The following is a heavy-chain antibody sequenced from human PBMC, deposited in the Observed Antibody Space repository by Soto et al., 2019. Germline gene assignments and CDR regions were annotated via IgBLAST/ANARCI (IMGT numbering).Heavy chain of an antibody. V-gene: IGHV4-39*07. D-gene: IGHD3-22*01. CDR3: ARPYYDTTGYGLDP. CDR2: IYYSGST. CDR1: GGSISSSSYY. J-gene: IGHJ5*02. Sequence: SETLSLTCTVSGGSISSSSYYWGWIRQSPGKGLEWIGSIYYSGSTYYNPSLKSRVTISVDTSKDQFSLKLTSVTTADTAVYYCARPYYDTTGYGLDPWGQGTLVT.